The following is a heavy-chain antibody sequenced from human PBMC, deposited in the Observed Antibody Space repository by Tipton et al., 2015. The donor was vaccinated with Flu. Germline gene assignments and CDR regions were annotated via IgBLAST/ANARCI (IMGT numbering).Heavy chain of an antibody. Sequence: TLSLTCAVSGGSISSSNWWRWVRQPPGKGLEWIGEIYHSGSTNYNPSLKSRVTISVDKSKNQFSLKLSSVTAADTAVYYCARVHSGGYRGYDLDYWGQGTLVTVSS. J-gene: IGHJ4*02. V-gene: IGHV4-4*02. CDR3: ARVHSGGYRGYDLDY. D-gene: IGHD5-12*01. CDR1: GGSISSSNW. CDR2: IYHSGST.